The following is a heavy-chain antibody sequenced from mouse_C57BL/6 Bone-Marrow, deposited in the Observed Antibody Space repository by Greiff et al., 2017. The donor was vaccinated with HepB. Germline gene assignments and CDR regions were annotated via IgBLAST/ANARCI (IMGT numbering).Heavy chain of an antibody. J-gene: IGHJ3*01. V-gene: IGHV1-50*01. D-gene: IGHD2-4*01. CDR3: AIYYDYDRLFAY. CDR1: GYTFTSYW. Sequence: QVQLKQPGAELVKPGASVKLSCKASGYTFTSYWMQWVKQRPGQGLEWIGEIDPSDSYTNYNQKFKGKATLTVDTSSSTAYMQLSSLTSEDSAVYYCAIYYDYDRLFAYWGQGTLVTVSA. CDR2: IDPSDSYT.